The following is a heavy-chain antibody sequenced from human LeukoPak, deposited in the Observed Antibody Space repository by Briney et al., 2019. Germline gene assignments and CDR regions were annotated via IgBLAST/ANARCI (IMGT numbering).Heavy chain of an antibody. CDR3: LTWER. CDR1: GFTFDEYW. J-gene: IGHJ4*02. Sequence: GGSLRLSCVASGFTFDEYWMSWVRQPLGKGPVGISGINSDGTRTIYADAVRGRFIISRDNAKNTLYLQMNSLRVEDTAVYFYLTWERWGQGTLVTVSS. V-gene: IGHV3-74*01. D-gene: IGHD1-26*01. CDR2: INSDGTRT.